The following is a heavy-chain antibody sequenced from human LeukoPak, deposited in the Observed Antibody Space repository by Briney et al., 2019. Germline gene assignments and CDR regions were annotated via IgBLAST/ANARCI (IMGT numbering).Heavy chain of an antibody. CDR2: ISGSGGST. CDR1: GFTFSSYG. Sequence: PGGSLRLSCAASGFTFSSYGMSWVCQAPGKGLEWVSAISGSGGSTYYADSVKGRFTISRDNSKNTLYLQMNSLRAEDTAVYYCAKDRSHLSYFDYWGQGTLVTVSS. D-gene: IGHD1-26*01. J-gene: IGHJ4*02. CDR3: AKDRSHLSYFDY. V-gene: IGHV3-23*01.